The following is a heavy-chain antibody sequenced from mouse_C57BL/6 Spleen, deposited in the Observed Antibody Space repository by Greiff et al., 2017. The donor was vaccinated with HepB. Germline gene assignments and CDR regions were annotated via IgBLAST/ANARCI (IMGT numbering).Heavy chain of an antibody. D-gene: IGHD1-1*01. CDR2: IDPSDSYT. CDR3: ARSRHVYGSSYRYFDV. J-gene: IGHJ1*03. Sequence: VQLQQPGAELVMPGASVKLSCKASGYTFTSYWMHWVKQRPGQGLEWIGEIDPSDSYTNYNQKFKGKSTLTVDKSSSTAYMQLSSLTSEDSAVYYGARSRHVYGSSYRYFDVWGTGTTVTVSS. CDR1: GYTFTSYW. V-gene: IGHV1-69*01.